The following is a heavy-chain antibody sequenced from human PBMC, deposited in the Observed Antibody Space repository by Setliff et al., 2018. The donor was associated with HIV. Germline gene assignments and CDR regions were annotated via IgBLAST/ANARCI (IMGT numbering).Heavy chain of an antibody. CDR2: IGAYDGNT. V-gene: IGHV1-18*01. CDR1: GYIITRYG. CDR3: ARDGEYQVLHYYYSRMDV. D-gene: IGHD2-2*01. Sequence: ASVKVSCKASGYIITRYGVTWVRQAPGQGLEWIGWIGAYDGNTKYIQKLQGRVTMTTDTSTSTAYMDLRSLRSDDTAVYFCARDGEYQVLHYYYSRMDVWGQGTTVTVSS. J-gene: IGHJ6*02.